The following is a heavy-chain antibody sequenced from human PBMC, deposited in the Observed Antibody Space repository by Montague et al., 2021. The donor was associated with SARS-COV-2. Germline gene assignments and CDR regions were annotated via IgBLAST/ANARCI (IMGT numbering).Heavy chain of an antibody. CDR1: GFSFDDYA. CDR3: AEDGVIAEYFQH. J-gene: IGHJ1*01. Sequence: SLRLSCAASGFSFDDYAMHWVRQAPGKGLEWVSGISWNSGSLGYADSVKGRFTISRDNAKNSLYLQMNSLRAEDTALYYCAEDGVIAEYFQHWGQGTLVTVSS. CDR2: ISWNSGSL. V-gene: IGHV3-9*01.